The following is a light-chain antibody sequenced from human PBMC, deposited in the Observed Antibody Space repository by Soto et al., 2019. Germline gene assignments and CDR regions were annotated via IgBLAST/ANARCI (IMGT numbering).Light chain of an antibody. CDR3: QHCNSYSEA. J-gene: IGKJ1*01. CDR2: TTS. Sequence: DIQMTQSPSTLSLSLGDRVTMACRSSQTLTSWLAWYQQKPGKSPKLLIYTTSTVKSGVPSRFSGSGSGAEFPLTISSLQPDDFATYYCQHCNSYSEAFGQGTKVDI. CDR1: QTLTSW. V-gene: IGKV1-5*03.